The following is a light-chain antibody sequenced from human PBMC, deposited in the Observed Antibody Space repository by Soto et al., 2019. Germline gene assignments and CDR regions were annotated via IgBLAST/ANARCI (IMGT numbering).Light chain of an antibody. CDR2: KFS. J-gene: IGKJ1*01. CDR3: MQATHSPWA. V-gene: IGKV2-24*01. CDR1: QAPVNREGKTY. Sequence: DIVMTQPPPSSPVTFGHLPSTPSRSIQAPVNREGKTYLSWLHQRPGQPPGLLISKFSTRSFGGPDRFSGSGAGTDFTLKISRVEPEDVGVYYCMQATHSPWAFGQGTKVEIK.